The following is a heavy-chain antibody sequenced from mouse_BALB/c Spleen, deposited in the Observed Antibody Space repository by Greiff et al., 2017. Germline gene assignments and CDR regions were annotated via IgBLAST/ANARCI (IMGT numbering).Heavy chain of an antibody. D-gene: IGHD2-3*01. V-gene: IGHV5-9-4*01. J-gene: IGHJ4*01. CDR2: ISSGGSYT. CDR3: ARDGYYSYYAMDY. CDR1: GFTFSSYA. Sequence: DVQLQESGGGLVKPGGSLKLSCAASGFTFSSYAMSWVRQSPEKRLEWVAEISSGGSYTYYPDTVTGRFTISRDNAKNTLYLEMSSLRSEDTAMYYCARDGYYSYYAMDYWGQGTSVTVSS.